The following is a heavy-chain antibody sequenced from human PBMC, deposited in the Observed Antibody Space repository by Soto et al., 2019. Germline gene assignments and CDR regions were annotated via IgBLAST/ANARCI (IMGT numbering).Heavy chain of an antibody. V-gene: IGHV2-5*01. Sequence: SGPTLVNPTQTLTLTCTFSGFSLSTSGVGVGWIRQPPGKALEWLALIYWNDDKRYSPSLKSRLTITKDTSKNQVVLTMTNMDPVDTATYYCAHRQNGGLGYSSSSLGRNWFDPWGQGTLVTVSS. D-gene: IGHD6-6*01. CDR2: IYWNDDK. J-gene: IGHJ5*02. CDR3: AHRQNGGLGYSSSSLGRNWFDP. CDR1: GFSLSTSGVG.